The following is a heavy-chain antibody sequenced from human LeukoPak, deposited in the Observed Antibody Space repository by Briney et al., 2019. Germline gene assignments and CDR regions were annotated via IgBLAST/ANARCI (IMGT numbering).Heavy chain of an antibody. J-gene: IGHJ6*02. Sequence: SETLSLTCTVSGGSVISGSSYWGWIRQPPGKGLEWIGNIFYSGSTYYNPSLQSRVTISVDTSQNQFSLTLSSVTAADTAVYYCARAHSIASYYYGVDVWGQGTTVTVYS. CDR2: IFYSGST. D-gene: IGHD6-13*01. V-gene: IGHV4-39*07. CDR1: GGSVISGSSY. CDR3: ARAHSIASYYYGVDV.